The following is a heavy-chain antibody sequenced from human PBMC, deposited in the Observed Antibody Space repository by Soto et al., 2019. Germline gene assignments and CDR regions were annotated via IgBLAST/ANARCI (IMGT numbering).Heavy chain of an antibody. CDR1: GFSLSTSGMA. V-gene: IGHV2-5*01. CDR3: AHSPTYYSDSKGQKAGAFDT. J-gene: IGHJ3*02. Sequence: QITLKESGPTLVKPTQTLTLTCTFSGFSLSTSGMAVGWVRQPPGKALEWLALIFWNDDKYYNPSLKSRLSITQHTSKNQVVLTLTNMDPVDTATYFCAHSPTYYSDSKGQKAGAFDTWGQGTLVTVS. D-gene: IGHD3-22*01. CDR2: IFWNDDK.